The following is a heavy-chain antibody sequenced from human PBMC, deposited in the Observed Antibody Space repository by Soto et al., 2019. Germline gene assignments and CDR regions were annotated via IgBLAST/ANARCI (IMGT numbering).Heavy chain of an antibody. CDR2: ISRGGAYT. CDR1: DFIFLDYA. V-gene: IGHV3-23*01. Sequence: TGGSLRLSCAASDFIFLDYAMTWVRQAPGKGLEWVSTISRGGAYTHYADSVEGRFTISRDNSKNILYLDMRSLRGEDTAFYYCTKDPSTGYADHWGQGTLVTVSS. D-gene: IGHD3-9*01. J-gene: IGHJ1*01. CDR3: TKDPSTGYADH.